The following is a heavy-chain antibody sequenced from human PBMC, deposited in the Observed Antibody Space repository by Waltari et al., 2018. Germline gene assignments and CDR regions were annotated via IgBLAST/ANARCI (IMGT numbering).Heavy chain of an antibody. D-gene: IGHD3-22*01. V-gene: IGHV3-73*02. Sequence: EVQLVESGGGLVQPGGSLKLSCAASGFTFSGSAMHWVRQASGKGREWVGRIRSKANSYATAYAASVKGRFTISRDDSKNTAYLQMNSLKTEDTAVYYCTRSITTGGLDYWGQGTLVTVSS. J-gene: IGHJ4*02. CDR1: GFTFSGSA. CDR2: IRSKANSYAT. CDR3: TRSITTGGLDY.